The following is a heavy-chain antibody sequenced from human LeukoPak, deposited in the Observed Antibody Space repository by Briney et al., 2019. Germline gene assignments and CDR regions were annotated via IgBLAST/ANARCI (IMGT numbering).Heavy chain of an antibody. J-gene: IGHJ4*02. V-gene: IGHV1-69*13. D-gene: IGHD6-19*01. CDR2: IIPIFGTA. Sequence: SVKVSCKASGGTFSSYAISWVRQAPGQGLEWMGGIIPIFGTANYAQKFQGRVTITADESTSTAYMELSSLRSEDTAVYYCARDLKMGYSSGRYSWGTGSSNDYWGQGTLVTVSS. CDR3: ARDLKMGYSSGRYSWGTGSSNDY. CDR1: GGTFSSYA.